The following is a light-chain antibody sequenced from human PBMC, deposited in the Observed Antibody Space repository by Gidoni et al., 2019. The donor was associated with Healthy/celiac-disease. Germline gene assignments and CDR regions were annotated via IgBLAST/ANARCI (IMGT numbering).Light chain of an antibody. J-gene: IGKJ4*01. CDR2: GAS. CDR3: QQRGRWPLT. V-gene: IGKV3-11*01. Sequence: EIVLTTSPATLSLSPGERATLSCRASQSLGTFLVWYQHKPGQAPRLLIYGASTRSTGVPARFSVAGSGTDFTLTIASLEPEDFAIYYCQQRGRWPLTFGGGTRVEI. CDR1: QSLGTF.